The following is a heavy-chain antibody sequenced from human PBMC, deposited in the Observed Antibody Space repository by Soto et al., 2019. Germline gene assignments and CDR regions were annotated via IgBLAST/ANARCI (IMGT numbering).Heavy chain of an antibody. CDR1: GFTFSSYS. D-gene: IGHD2-15*01. CDR2: ISGSGVTT. V-gene: IGHV3-23*01. CDR3: AKPPGYCTGGRCNVIGSEPEGGSGH. J-gene: IGHJ4*02. Sequence: GGSLRLSCAASGFTFSSYSMRWVRQAPGKGLEWVSVISGSGVTTFYADSVKGRFTISRDNSKNTLYLQMNSLRAEDTAVYYCAKPPGYCTGGRCNVIGSEPEGGSGHWGQGTLVTVSS.